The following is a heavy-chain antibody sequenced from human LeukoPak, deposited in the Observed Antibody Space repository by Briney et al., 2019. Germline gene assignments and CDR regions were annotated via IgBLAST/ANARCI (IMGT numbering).Heavy chain of an antibody. CDR3: AKGLYTAVADY. Sequence: PGGSLRLSCAASGFTFSSYSMNWVRQAPGKGLEWVAFIRYDGSNKYYADSVKSRFTISRDDSKNTLYLQMNSLRPEDTAVFYCAKGLYTAVADYWGQGTLVTVSS. J-gene: IGHJ4*02. D-gene: IGHD6-19*01. V-gene: IGHV3-30*02. CDR2: IRYDGSNK. CDR1: GFTFSSYS.